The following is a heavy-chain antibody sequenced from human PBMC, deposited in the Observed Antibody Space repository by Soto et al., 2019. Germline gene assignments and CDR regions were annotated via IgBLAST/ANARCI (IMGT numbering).Heavy chain of an antibody. J-gene: IGHJ4*02. CDR3: PTADPITRY. D-gene: IGHD3-10*01. CDR2: TKSKTNGGTT. CDR1: GVIFSNAW. Sequence: AGTLTLSCAASGVIFSNAWMSWVRQAPGKGLEWVGRTKSKTNGGTTDYPAPVRSRSIISRDDSKNTQYLQMNSLKTEDTAVYYCPTADPITRYWGQGTLVTVSS. V-gene: IGHV3-15*01.